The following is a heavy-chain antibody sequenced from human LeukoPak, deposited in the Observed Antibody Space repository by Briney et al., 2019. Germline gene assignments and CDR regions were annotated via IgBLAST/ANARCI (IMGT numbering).Heavy chain of an antibody. CDR1: GGSFSNYY. CDR3: ARDRGSGWSDY. CDR2: IYTSGST. V-gene: IGHV4-4*07. J-gene: IGHJ4*02. Sequence: PSETLSLTCAVYGGSFSNYYWSWIRQPAGKGLEWIGRIYTSGSTNYNPTLKSRVTISVDTSKNQFSLKLSSVTAADTAVYYCARDRGSGWSDYWGQGTLVTVSS. D-gene: IGHD6-19*01.